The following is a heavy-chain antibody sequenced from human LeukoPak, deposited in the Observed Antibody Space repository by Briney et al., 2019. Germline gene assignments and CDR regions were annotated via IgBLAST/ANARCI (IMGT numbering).Heavy chain of an antibody. D-gene: IGHD2-15*01. CDR2: IYYSGST. J-gene: IGHJ4*02. CDR3: ARDSRYCSGGNCHLRFDY. V-gene: IGHV4-59*12. Sequence: PSETLSLTCTVSGGSISSYYWSWIRQPPGKGLEWIGYIYYSGSTYYNPSLKTRVTISVDTSKNQFSLRLSSVTAADTAVYFCARDSRYCSGGNCHLRFDYWGQGILVTVSS. CDR1: GGSISSYY.